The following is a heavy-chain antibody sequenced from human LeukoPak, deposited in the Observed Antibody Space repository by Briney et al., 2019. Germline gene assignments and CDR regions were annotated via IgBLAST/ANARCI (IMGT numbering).Heavy chain of an antibody. CDR3: TRERWLQSFDY. CDR1: GFTFDSYA. Sequence: GGSLRLSCAASGFTFDSYAIHWVRQAPGKGLTWVVAISHDGSTKHYAGSVKGRFTISRDNSKNTLYLQMNSLNTEDTALYYCTRERWLQSFDYWGQGTLVTVSA. V-gene: IGHV3-30*04. CDR2: ISHDGSTK. D-gene: IGHD5-24*01. J-gene: IGHJ4*02.